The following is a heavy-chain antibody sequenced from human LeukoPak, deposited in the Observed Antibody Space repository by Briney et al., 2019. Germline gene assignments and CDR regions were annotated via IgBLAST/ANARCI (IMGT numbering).Heavy chain of an antibody. CDR2: TTGSGSST. J-gene: IGHJ6*03. Sequence: GGSLRPSCAASGFTFSNYAMSWVRQAPGKALEWVSGTTGSGSSTYYADSVKGPFIISRDNSESTLSLRMNSLRAEDTAVYYCAKVKDIMLTVGRLIVIPYYMDVWGTGTTVTVSS. CDR1: GFTFSNYA. D-gene: IGHD3-16*02. CDR3: AKVKDIMLTVGRLIVIPYYMDV. V-gene: IGHV3-23*01.